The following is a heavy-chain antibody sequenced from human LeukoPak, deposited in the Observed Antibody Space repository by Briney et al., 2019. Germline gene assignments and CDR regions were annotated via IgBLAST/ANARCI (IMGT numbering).Heavy chain of an antibody. CDR2: ISASGSRT. V-gene: IGHV3-23*01. CDR1: GFTFSSYG. D-gene: IGHD3-16*01. CDR3: AKDHYGGAANNWFDP. J-gene: IGHJ5*02. Sequence: GGSLRLSCAASGFTFSSYGMSWVRQAPGKGLEWVSGISASGSRTYYADSVKGRFTISRDNSKNTLYLQMNSLRAEDTAVYYCAKDHYGGAANNWFDPWGQGTLVTVSS.